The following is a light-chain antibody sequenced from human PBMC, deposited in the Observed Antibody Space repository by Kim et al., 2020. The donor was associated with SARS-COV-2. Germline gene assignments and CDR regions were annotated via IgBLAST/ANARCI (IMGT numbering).Light chain of an antibody. Sequence: RTARNTWQGESLCRFYASWYQMKPGQASLLVIYGKNTRPSAIPVPFSGPSSGNTASFTITGAQAEDEAYYYCNSRDSSGNHYVFGAGTKVTVL. V-gene: IGLV3-19*01. J-gene: IGLJ1*01. CDR2: GKN. CDR1: SLCRFY. CDR3: NSRDSSGNHYV.